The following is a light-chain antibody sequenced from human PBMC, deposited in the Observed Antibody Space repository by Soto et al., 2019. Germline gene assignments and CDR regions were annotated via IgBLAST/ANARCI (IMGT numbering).Light chain of an antibody. J-gene: IGKJ3*01. CDR1: QSISDY. Sequence: DIQMTQSPFSLSASLGDRVSITCRASQSISDYLNWSQQKPGKGPKLLIFAASSLQVGVPSRFSGSGSGTDFTLTIRSLQPEDFATYFCQQSHSAPFTFGPGTTVDIK. V-gene: IGKV1-39*01. CDR2: AAS. CDR3: QQSHSAPFT.